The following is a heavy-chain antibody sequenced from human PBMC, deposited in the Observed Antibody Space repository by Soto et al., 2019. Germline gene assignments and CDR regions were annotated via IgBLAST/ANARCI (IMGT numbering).Heavy chain of an antibody. Sequence: QVQLVQSGAEEKKPGASVKVSCKASGYTFTSYAMHWVRQAPGQRLEWRGWINAGNGNTKYSQKFQGRVTITRDTSASTSYMERSSLRSEDTAVYYCARSSGYYLIDDYWGQGTLVTVSS. CDR1: GYTFTSYA. V-gene: IGHV1-3*05. CDR3: ARSSGYYLIDDY. D-gene: IGHD3-22*01. CDR2: INAGNGNT. J-gene: IGHJ4*02.